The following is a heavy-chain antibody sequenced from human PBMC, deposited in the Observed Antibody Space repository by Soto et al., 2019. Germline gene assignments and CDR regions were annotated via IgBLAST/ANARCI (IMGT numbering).Heavy chain of an antibody. V-gene: IGHV4-59*01. CDR2: IHYSGNP. CDR1: SGSISGYY. J-gene: IGHJ4*02. D-gene: IGHD2-21*01. CDR3: ARGYLGNDWYYYFDN. Sequence: QVQLQESGPGLVKPSETLSLTCTVSSGSISGYYWGWIRQPPGEGLEWIGYIHYSGNPHYNPSLKSRVAISVDTCMSQFSLRLSSVTAADTAVYYCARGYLGNDWYYYFDNWGQGALVTVSS.